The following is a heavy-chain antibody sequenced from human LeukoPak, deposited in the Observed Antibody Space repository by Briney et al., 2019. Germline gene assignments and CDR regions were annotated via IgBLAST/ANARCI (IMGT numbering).Heavy chain of an antibody. CDR1: GFMFSSYT. Sequence: PGGSLRLSCTASGFMFSSYTIDWVRQAPGKGLEWISYINTRADTTYYADSVKGRFTISRDNSKNTLYLQMNSLRAEDTAVYYCAKDRYYDSSGYYLDWGQGTLVTVSS. D-gene: IGHD3-22*01. J-gene: IGHJ4*02. V-gene: IGHV3-23*01. CDR2: INTRADTT. CDR3: AKDRYYDSSGYYLD.